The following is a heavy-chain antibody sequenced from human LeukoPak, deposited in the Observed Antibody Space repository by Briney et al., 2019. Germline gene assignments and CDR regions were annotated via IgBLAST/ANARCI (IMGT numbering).Heavy chain of an antibody. CDR1: GFTFRNYA. Sequence: GGSLRLSCAASGFTFRNYAMTWVRQAPGKGLEWVSSIPSSGDGTYYADSVKGRFTISRDNSKNMLYLQMNSLRAEDTAVYYCSRRTSGAFDFWDQGTLVTVSS. CDR3: SRRTSGAFDF. CDR2: IPSSGDGT. J-gene: IGHJ4*02. D-gene: IGHD6-19*01. V-gene: IGHV3-23*01.